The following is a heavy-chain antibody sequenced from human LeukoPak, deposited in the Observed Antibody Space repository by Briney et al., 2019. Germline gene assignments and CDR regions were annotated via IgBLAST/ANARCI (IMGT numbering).Heavy chain of an antibody. J-gene: IGHJ1*01. CDR1: GGSISSSSYY. V-gene: IGHV4-61*02. CDR3: ARSLDYGDYFQH. Sequence: SETLSLTCTVSGGSISSSSYYWSWIRQPAGKGLEWIGRIYTSGSTNYNPSLKSRVTMSVDTSKNQFSLKLSSVTAADTAVYYCARSLDYGDYFQHWGQGTLVTVSS. D-gene: IGHD3/OR15-3a*01. CDR2: IYTSGST.